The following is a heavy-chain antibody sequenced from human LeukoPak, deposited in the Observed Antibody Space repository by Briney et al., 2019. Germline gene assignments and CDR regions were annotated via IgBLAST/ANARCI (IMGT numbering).Heavy chain of an antibody. CDR2: INHSGST. Sequence: SETLSLTCAVYGGSFSGYYWSWLRQPPGKGLEWIGEINHSGSTNYNPSLKSRVTISVDTSKNQFSLKLSSVTAADTAVYYCAGTVNSGYDAFDYWGQGTLVTVSS. V-gene: IGHV4-34*01. D-gene: IGHD5-12*01. J-gene: IGHJ4*02. CDR1: GGSFSGYY. CDR3: AGTVNSGYDAFDY.